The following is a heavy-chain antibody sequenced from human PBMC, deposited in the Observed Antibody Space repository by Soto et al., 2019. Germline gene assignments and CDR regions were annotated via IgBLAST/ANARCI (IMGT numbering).Heavy chain of an antibody. V-gene: IGHV1-46*01. CDR2: INPFGGST. D-gene: IGHD6-6*01. J-gene: IGHJ4*02. CDR3: ARALPRIAASREGDY. Sequence: QVLLVQSGAEVKKPGASVKLSCKASGYTFTSYYMHWVRQAPGQGPEWVGIINPFGGSTSYAQNFQGRITMTSDTPTSTVYMELSGLRSEDTAVYYCARALPRIAASREGDYWGQGTLVTVSS. CDR1: GYTFTSYY.